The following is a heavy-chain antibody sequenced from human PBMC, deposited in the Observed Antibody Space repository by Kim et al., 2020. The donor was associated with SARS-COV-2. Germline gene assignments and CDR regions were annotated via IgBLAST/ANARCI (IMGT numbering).Heavy chain of an antibody. Sequence: TNYNPSLESRVTISLDTSKNHFSLKLTSVTDADTAAYYCARGPTRNYFDYWGKGSLVTVSS. CDR2: T. CDR3: ARGPTRNYFDY. J-gene: IGHJ4*02. V-gene: IGHV4-61*03.